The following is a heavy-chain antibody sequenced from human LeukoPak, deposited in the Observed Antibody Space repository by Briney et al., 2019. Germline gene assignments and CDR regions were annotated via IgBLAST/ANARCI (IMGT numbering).Heavy chain of an antibody. J-gene: IGHJ4*02. D-gene: IGHD5-18*01. CDR1: GGSISSNTW. Sequence: SETLSLTCVVSGGSISSNTWWSWVRPPPNKGLEWIGEIYRSGSTNYNPSLKSRVSMSIDKSKNQFSLKLSSVTAADTAVYYCTRGQKYISGYTVTELGSGYFDYWGQGTLVTVSS. CDR2: IYRSGST. V-gene: IGHV4-4*02. CDR3: TRGQKYISGYTVTELGSGYFDY.